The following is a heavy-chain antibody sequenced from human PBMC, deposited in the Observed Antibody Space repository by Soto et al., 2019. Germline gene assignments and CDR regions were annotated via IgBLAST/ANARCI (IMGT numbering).Heavy chain of an antibody. CDR3: ARAPGNYYDSSGYWLDY. CDR2: FDPEDGET. V-gene: IGHV1-24*01. CDR1: GYTLTELS. Sequence: ASVKVSCKVSGYTLTELSMHWVRQAPGKGLEWMGGFDPEDGETIYAQKFQGRVTMTEDTSTDTAYMELSSLRSEDTAVYYCARAPGNYYDSSGYWLDYWGQGTLVTVSS. J-gene: IGHJ4*02. D-gene: IGHD3-22*01.